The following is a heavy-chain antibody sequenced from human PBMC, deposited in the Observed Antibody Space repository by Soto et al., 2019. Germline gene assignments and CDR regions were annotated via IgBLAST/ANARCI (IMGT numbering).Heavy chain of an antibody. CDR3: ARRHPKRITMIVVVIKALPYGMDV. CDR1: GGSFSCYY. D-gene: IGHD3-22*01. V-gene: IGHV4-34*01. J-gene: IGHJ6*02. Sequence: SETLSLTCAVYGGSFSCYYWSWIRQPPGKGLEWIGEINHSGSTNYNPSLKSRVTISVDTSKNQFSLKLSSVTAADTAVYYCARRHPKRITMIVVVIKALPYGMDVWGQGTTVTVSS. CDR2: INHSGST.